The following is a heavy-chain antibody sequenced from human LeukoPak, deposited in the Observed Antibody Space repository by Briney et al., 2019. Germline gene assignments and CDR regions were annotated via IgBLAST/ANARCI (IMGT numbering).Heavy chain of an antibody. J-gene: IGHJ6*02. V-gene: IGHV3-30*19. CDR3: ARAESSIFGVVTEYGMDV. CDR2: ISYDGSNK. Sequence: GGSLRLSCAASGFTFSSYGMHWVRQAPGKGLEWVAVISYDGSNKYYADSVKGRFTISRDNSKNTLYLQMNSLRAEDTAVYHCARAESSIFGVVTEYGMDVWGQGTTVTVSS. D-gene: IGHD3-3*01. CDR1: GFTFSSYG.